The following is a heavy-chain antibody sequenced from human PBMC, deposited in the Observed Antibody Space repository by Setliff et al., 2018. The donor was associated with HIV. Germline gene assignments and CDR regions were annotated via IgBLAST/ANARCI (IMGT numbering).Heavy chain of an antibody. CDR3: ARGGLATGAFDI. J-gene: IGHJ3*02. CDR1: GYTFIGDY. Sequence: ASVKVSCKASGYTFIGDYMHWVRQVPGQGLEWMGWINPNSGGTNFAQKFQGRVTMTRDTSISTAYMELSRLRSDDTAVYYCARGGLATGAFDIWGQGTMVTVSS. V-gene: IGHV1-2*02. CDR2: INPNSGGT. D-gene: IGHD5-12*01.